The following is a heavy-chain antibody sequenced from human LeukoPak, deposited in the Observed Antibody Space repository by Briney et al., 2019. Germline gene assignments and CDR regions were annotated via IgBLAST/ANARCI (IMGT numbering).Heavy chain of an antibody. CDR1: GYTFTGYY. V-gene: IGHV1-2*02. Sequence: ASVKVSCKTSGYTFTGYYMHWVRQAPGQGLEWMGWINPNSGGTNYAQKFQGRVTMTRDTSISTAYMEVSRLRSDDTAVYYCARDKDPAMANWFDPWGQGTLVTVSS. CDR2: INPNSGGT. J-gene: IGHJ5*02. CDR3: ARDKDPAMANWFDP. D-gene: IGHD5-18*01.